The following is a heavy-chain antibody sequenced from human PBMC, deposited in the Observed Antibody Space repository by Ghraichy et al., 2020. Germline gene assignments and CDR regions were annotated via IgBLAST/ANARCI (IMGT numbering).Heavy chain of an antibody. Sequence: SETLSLTCAVYGGSFSGYYWSWIRQLPGKGLEWIGEINHSGSTNYNPSLKSRVTISVDTSKNQFSLKLSSVTAADTAVYYCARRAQRITMVRGAFDIWGQGTMVTVSS. CDR3: ARRAQRITMVRGAFDI. D-gene: IGHD3-10*01. V-gene: IGHV4-34*01. CDR2: INHSGST. J-gene: IGHJ3*02. CDR1: GGSFSGYY.